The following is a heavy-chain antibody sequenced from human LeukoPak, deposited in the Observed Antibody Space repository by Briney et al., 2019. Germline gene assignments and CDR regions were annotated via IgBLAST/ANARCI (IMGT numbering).Heavy chain of an antibody. V-gene: IGHV1-18*01. CDR2: ISAYNGNT. Sequence: ASVKVSCKASGYTFINFGINWVRQAPGQGLEWMGRISAYNGNTNSAQELQGRVTMTTDTSTNTVYMELRSLRSDDTAVYYCARPYYDSSGSPDAFDIWGQGTMVTVSS. CDR1: GYTFINFG. J-gene: IGHJ3*02. D-gene: IGHD3-22*01. CDR3: ARPYYDSSGSPDAFDI.